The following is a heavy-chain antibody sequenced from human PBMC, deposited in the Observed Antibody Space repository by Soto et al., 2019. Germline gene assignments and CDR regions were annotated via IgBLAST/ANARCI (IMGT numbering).Heavy chain of an antibody. CDR1: GGTFSSYA. CDR3: ARDPNVAYSGYVPYYFDY. V-gene: IGHV1-69*12. Sequence: QVQLVQSGAEVKKPGSSVKVSCKASGGTFSSYAISWVRQAPGQGLEWMGGIIPIFGTANYAQKFQGRVTITADESTSTAYMELSSLRSEDTAVYYCARDPNVAYSGYVPYYFDYWGQGTLVTVSS. CDR2: IIPIFGTA. D-gene: IGHD5-12*01. J-gene: IGHJ4*02.